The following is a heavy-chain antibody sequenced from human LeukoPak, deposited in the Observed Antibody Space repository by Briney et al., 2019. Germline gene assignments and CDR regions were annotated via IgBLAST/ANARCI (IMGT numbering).Heavy chain of an antibody. J-gene: IGHJ6*02. V-gene: IGHV3-9*01. Sequence: PGGSLRLSCAASGFTFDDYAMHWVRQAPGKGLEWVSGISWNSGSIGYADSVKGRFTISRGNAKNSQYLQMNSLRAEDTALYYCAKDIQLWAGMDVWGQGTTVTVSS. D-gene: IGHD5-18*01. CDR2: ISWNSGSI. CDR1: GFTFDDYA. CDR3: AKDIQLWAGMDV.